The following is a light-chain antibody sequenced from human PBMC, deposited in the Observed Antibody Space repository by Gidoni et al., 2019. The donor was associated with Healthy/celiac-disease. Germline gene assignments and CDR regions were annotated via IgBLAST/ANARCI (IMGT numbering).Light chain of an antibody. J-gene: IGKJ3*01. V-gene: IGKV3-15*01. Sequence: EIVMTQSPATLSVSPGERATLSCRASQSDSSNLAWYQQKPGQAPRLLIYGASTRATGIPARFSGSGSGTEFTLTISSLQSEDFAVYYCQQYNNWPPPFTFGPGTKVDIK. CDR3: QQYNNWPPPFT. CDR2: GAS. CDR1: QSDSSN.